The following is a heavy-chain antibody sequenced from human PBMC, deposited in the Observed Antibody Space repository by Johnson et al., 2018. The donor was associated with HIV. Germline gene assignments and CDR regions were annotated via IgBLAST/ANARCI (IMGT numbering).Heavy chain of an antibody. V-gene: IGHV3-9*01. CDR2: ISWSSGSI. CDR3: ARAVSGSYDDAFDI. CDR1: GFTFDDYA. Sequence: EVQLVESGGGLVQPGRSLRLSCAASGFTFDDYAMHWVRQAPGKGLEWVSGISWSSGSIGYADSVKGRFTISRDNAKNSLYLHMNSLRAEDTALYYCARAVSGSYDDAFDIWGQGTMVTVSS. J-gene: IGHJ3*02. D-gene: IGHD1-26*01.